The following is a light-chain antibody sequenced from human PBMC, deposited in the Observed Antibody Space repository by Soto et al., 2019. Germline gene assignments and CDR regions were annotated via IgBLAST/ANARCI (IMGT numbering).Light chain of an antibody. V-gene: IGKV3-15*01. J-gene: IGKJ5*01. CDR3: QQYNNWIT. CDR2: AAS. CDR1: QSVRSN. Sequence: EKVMTQSPATLSVSPGERATLSCRASQSVRSNLAWYQQKPGQAPRLLIYAASNRAAGVPARFSGSWSGTEFTLTISSLQSEDFAVYYCQQYNNWITFGQGTRLEIK.